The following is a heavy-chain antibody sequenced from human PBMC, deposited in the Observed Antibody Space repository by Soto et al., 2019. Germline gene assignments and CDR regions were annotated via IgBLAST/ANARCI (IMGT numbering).Heavy chain of an antibody. J-gene: IGHJ4*02. V-gene: IGHV4-30-2*01. CDR1: GGSISSGGYS. CDR3: ARGENLGGFSYGYQH. D-gene: IGHD5-18*01. CDR2: MYHSGST. Sequence: SETLSLTCTVSGGSISSGGYSWSWVRQPPGKGLEWIGYMYHSGSTYYNPSLKSRVTISIDRSKNQFSLKLSSVTAADTAVYYCARGENLGGFSYGYQHWGQGTLVTVSS.